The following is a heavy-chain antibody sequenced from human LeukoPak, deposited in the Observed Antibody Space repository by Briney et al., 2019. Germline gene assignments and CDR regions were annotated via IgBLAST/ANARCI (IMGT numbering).Heavy chain of an antibody. Sequence: SETLSLTCAVYGGSFSGYYWSWIRQPPGKGLEWIREINHSGSTNYNPSLKSRVTISVDTSKNQFSLKLSSVTAADTAVYYCARIGGNYDFWSGYYAKYYYYGMDVWGQGTTVTVSS. CDR2: INHSGST. CDR3: ARIGGNYDFWSGYYAKYYYYGMDV. V-gene: IGHV4-34*01. D-gene: IGHD3-3*01. J-gene: IGHJ6*02. CDR1: GGSFSGYY.